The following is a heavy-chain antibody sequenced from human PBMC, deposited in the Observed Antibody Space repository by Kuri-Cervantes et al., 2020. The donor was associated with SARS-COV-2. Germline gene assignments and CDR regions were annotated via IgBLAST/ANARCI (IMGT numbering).Heavy chain of an antibody. CDR2: IKSKTDGGTT. D-gene: IGHD4-11*01. J-gene: IGHJ5*02. CDR3: TTDPMTTVTPGPGFDP. CDR1: CFTFSNSW. V-gene: IGHV3-15*07. Sequence: GESLKISCAASCFTFSNSWMNWVRQAPGKGLEWVGRIKSKTDGGTTDYAAPVKGRFTIPRDDSKNTLYPQMNSLKTEDTAVYYCTTDPMTTVTPGPGFDPWGQGTLVTVSS.